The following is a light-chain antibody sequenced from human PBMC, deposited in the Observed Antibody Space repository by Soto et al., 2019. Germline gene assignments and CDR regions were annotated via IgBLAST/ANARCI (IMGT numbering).Light chain of an antibody. CDR2: EVS. J-gene: IGLJ1*01. CDR1: NSDVGSFDL. V-gene: IGLV2-23*02. Sequence: QSALTQPASVSGSPGQSITISCTGSNSDVGSFDLVSWFQQYPGKAPKLILYEVSKRPLGVSNRFSGSKSGYTASLTISGLQAEDEVDYYCCSYADSTSLFVFGTGTKLTVL. CDR3: CSYADSTSLFV.